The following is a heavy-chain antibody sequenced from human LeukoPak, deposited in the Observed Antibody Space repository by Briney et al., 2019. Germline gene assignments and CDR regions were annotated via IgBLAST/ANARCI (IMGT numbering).Heavy chain of an antibody. CDR1: GDSFSYFY. CDR2: IYSGGST. CDR3: ARDRTGQQLISRKEYYYMDV. J-gene: IGHJ6*03. V-gene: IGHV3-66*01. D-gene: IGHD4-11*01. Sequence: ETLSLTCTVSGDSFSYFYWSWVRQAPGKGLEWVSIIYSGGSTYYADSVKGRFTTSRDNSKNTLYLQMNSLRAEDTAVYYCARDRTGQQLISRKEYYYMDVWGKGTTVTISS.